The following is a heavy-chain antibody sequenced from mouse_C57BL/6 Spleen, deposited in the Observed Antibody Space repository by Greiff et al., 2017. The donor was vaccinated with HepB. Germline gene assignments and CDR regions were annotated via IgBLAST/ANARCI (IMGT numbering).Heavy chain of an antibody. J-gene: IGHJ2*01. V-gene: IGHV1-69*01. CDR3: AKGDTFAFDY. CDR1: GYTFTSYW. Sequence: QVQLQQPGAELVMPGASVKLSCKASGYTFTSYWMHWVKQRPGQGLEWIGEIDPSGSYTNYNQKFKGKSTLTVDKSSSTAYMQLSSLTSEDSAVYYCAKGDTFAFDYWGQGTTLTVSS. D-gene: IGHD3-3*01. CDR2: IDPSGSYT.